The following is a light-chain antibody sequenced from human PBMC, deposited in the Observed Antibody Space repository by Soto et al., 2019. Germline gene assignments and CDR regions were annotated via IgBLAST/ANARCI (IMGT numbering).Light chain of an antibody. CDR2: DTS. J-gene: IGKJ4*01. Sequence: ELVMTQSPATLSVSPGERATLSCRASQSFSSDLVWYQQKAGQAPRLLIYDTSTRATGIPARFSGSGSGTEFTLTISSLQSEDSAVYHCQQYNKWPLTFGGGTKVEIK. CDR1: QSFSSD. V-gene: IGKV3-15*01. CDR3: QQYNKWPLT.